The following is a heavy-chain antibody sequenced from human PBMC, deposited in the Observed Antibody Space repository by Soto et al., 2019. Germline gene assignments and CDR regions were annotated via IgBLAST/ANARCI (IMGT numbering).Heavy chain of an antibody. Sequence: WGSLRLSCVASGFTFSNYWMSWVRQAPGKGLEWVANIKQDGSESNYADSVKGRFTISRDNAENSLYLQMTSPRAEDTAVYYCASARHIGPWGQGTLVTVS. D-gene: IGHD2-21*01. CDR3: ASARHIGP. V-gene: IGHV3-7*01. CDR1: GFTFSNYW. CDR2: IKQDGSES. J-gene: IGHJ4*02.